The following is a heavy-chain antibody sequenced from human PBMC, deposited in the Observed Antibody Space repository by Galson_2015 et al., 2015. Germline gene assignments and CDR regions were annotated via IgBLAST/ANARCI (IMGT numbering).Heavy chain of an antibody. D-gene: IGHD5-24*01. CDR3: ARDQEMATIRGYFDY. Sequence: NKYYADSVKGRFTISRDNSKNTLYLQMNSLRAEDTAVYYCARDQEMATIRGYFDYWGQGTLVTVSS. V-gene: IGHV3-33*01. J-gene: IGHJ4*02. CDR2: NK.